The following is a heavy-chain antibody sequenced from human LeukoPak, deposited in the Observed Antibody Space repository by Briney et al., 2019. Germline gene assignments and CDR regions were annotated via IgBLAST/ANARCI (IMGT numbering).Heavy chain of an antibody. J-gene: IGHJ4*02. CDR1: GGSISSYH. CDR3: ARGYSSSWYTPYYFDY. Sequence: SETLSLTCTVSGGSISSYHWSWIRQPAGKGLEWIGRIYTSGSTNYNPSLKSRVTMSVDTSKSQFSLKLSSVTAADTAVYYCARGYSSSWYTPYYFDYWGQGTLVTVSS. CDR2: IYTSGST. D-gene: IGHD6-13*01. V-gene: IGHV4-4*07.